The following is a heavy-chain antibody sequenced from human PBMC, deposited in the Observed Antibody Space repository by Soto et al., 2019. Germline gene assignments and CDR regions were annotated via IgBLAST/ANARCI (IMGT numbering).Heavy chain of an antibody. V-gene: IGHV4-59*08. CDR3: ARLRLSYGFLYGMDV. CDR1: GGSISDYY. CDR2: IYYSGST. J-gene: IGHJ6*02. Sequence: SETLSLTCTVSGGSISDYYCSWIRQPPGKGLEWIGYIYYSGSTNYNPSLKSRVTISVDTSKNQFSLKLSSVTAADTAVYYCARLRLSYGFLYGMDVWGRGTTVTVSS. D-gene: IGHD5-18*01.